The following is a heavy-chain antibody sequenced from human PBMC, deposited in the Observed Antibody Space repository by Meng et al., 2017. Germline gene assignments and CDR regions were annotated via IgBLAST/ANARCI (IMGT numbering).Heavy chain of an antibody. D-gene: IGHD6-6*01. J-gene: IGHJ5*02. Sequence: VQPQPWGAGLLTPSETLSLTCAVYGGSFSGYYWSWIRQPPGKGLEWIGEINHSGSTNYNPSLKSRVTISVDTSKNQFSLKLSSVTAADTAVYYCARRRGGSSDWFDPWGQGTLVTVSS. CDR1: GGSFSGYY. CDR2: INHSGST. CDR3: ARRRGGSSDWFDP. V-gene: IGHV4-34*01.